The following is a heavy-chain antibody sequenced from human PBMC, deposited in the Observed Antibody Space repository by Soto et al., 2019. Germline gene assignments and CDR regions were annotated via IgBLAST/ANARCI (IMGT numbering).Heavy chain of an antibody. CDR1: GYGNTCYS. CDR3: ARARRVAVAAHYYYMDV. D-gene: IGHD6-19*01. J-gene: IGHJ6*03. Sequence: SVKPRWKDSGYGNTCYSRWWARHAKGQGLEWMGWMNPNSGNTGYAQKFQGRVTMTRNTSISTAYMELSSLRSEDTAVYYCARARRVAVAAHYYYMDVWGKGTTVTVSS. CDR2: MNPNSGNT. V-gene: IGHV1-8*01.